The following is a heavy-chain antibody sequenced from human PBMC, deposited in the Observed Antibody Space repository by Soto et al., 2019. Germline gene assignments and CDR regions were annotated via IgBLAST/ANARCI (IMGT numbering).Heavy chain of an antibody. J-gene: IGHJ3*02. D-gene: IGHD6-13*01. CDR2: IFHSGST. Sequence: SETLSRTCAVADASITSTNWWSWVCQSPEKGLEWIGEIFHSGSTNYNPSLKSRVTISVDKSKSQFSLKLTSVTAADTAVYYCTRDRISSWYLTSPGAFDIWGQGTMVT. CDR1: DASITSTNW. V-gene: IGHV4-4*02. CDR3: TRDRISSWYLTSPGAFDI.